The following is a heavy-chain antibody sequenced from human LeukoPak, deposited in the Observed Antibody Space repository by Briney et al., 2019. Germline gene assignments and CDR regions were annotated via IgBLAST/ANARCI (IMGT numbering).Heavy chain of an antibody. D-gene: IGHD7-27*01. CDR2: ISSSSSTI. CDR3: ARSLGSYYYYYYMDV. J-gene: IGHJ6*03. V-gene: IGHV3-48*01. CDR1: GFTFSSYS. Sequence: GGSLRLSCAASGFTFSSYSMNWVRQAPGKGLEWVSYISSSSSTIYYADSVKGRFTISRDSAKNSLYLQMNSLRAEDTAVYYCARSLGSYYYYYYMDVWGKGTTVTVSS.